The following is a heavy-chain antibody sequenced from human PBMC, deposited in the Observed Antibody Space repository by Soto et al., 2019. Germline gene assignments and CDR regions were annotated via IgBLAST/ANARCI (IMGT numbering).Heavy chain of an antibody. J-gene: IGHJ4*02. D-gene: IGHD6-13*01. CDR1: GDTFSIYT. Sequence: QVQLVQSGSEVKKPGSSVRVSCKTSGDTFSIYTISWVRQARGQGLEWMGRVLPFLDITSYSQRFQGRVTITADRSTTTAYMELTSLRSEDTAVYYCARDRDNSNWPNFDAWGQGTLVTVSS. CDR2: VLPFLDIT. CDR3: ARDRDNSNWPNFDA. V-gene: IGHV1-69*02.